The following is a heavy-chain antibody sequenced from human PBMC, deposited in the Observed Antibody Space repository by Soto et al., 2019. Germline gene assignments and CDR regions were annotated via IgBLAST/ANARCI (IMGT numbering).Heavy chain of an antibody. D-gene: IGHD3-3*01. CDR3: ARGSFGDFWSGYDNWFDP. CDR1: SVGHG. Sequence: SVGHGGSWILKTQGKGLEWIGYIYYSGSTNYNPSLKSRVTISVDTSKNQFSLKLSSVTAADTAVYYCARGSFGDFWSGYDNWFDPWGQGTLVTVPQ. J-gene: IGHJ5*02. CDR2: IYYSGST. V-gene: IGHV4-61*08.